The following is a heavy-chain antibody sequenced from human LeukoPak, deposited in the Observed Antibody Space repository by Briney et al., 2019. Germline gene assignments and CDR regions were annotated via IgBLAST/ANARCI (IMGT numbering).Heavy chain of an antibody. V-gene: IGHV4-59*04. Sequence: SETLSLTCTVSGGSISSYYWSWIRQPPGKGLEWIGSIYHGGSTHYSPSLKSRITMSVDTSKNQFSLKLSSVTAADTAVYFCARDRREQWLVPGYFQHCGQGTLVTVSS. CDR1: GGSISSYY. CDR3: ARDRREQWLVPGYFQH. CDR2: IYHGGST. D-gene: IGHD6-19*01. J-gene: IGHJ1*01.